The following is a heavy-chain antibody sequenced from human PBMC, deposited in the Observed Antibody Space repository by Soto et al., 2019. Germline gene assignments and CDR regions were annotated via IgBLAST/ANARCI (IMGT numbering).Heavy chain of an antibody. CDR2: IWYDGSNK. V-gene: IGHV3-33*01. J-gene: IGHJ4*02. D-gene: IGHD3-10*01. CDR1: GFTFSSYG. CDR3: ARDSIYYYGSGSYYDY. Sequence: LRLSCAASGFTFSSYGMHWVRQAPGKGLEWVAVIWYDGSNKYYADSVKGRFTISRDNSKNTLYLQMNSLRAEDTAVYYCARDSIYYYGSGSYYDYWGQGTLVTVSS.